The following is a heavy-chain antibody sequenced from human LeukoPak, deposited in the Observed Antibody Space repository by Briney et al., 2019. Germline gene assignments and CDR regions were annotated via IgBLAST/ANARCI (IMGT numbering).Heavy chain of an antibody. V-gene: IGHV3-23*01. CDR1: GFTFSSYA. Sequence: GGSLRLSCAASGFTFSSYAMSWVRQAPGKGLEWVSAISGSSGSTYYADSVKGRFTISRDNSKNTLYPQMNSLRAEDTAVYYCAKSSAVVAYYYYYYMDVWGKGTTVTVSS. CDR2: ISGSSGST. D-gene: IGHD6-25*01. J-gene: IGHJ6*03. CDR3: AKSSAVVAYYYYYYMDV.